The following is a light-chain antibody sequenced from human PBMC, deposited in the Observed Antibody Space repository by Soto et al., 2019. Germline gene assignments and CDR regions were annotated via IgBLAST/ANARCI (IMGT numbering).Light chain of an antibody. CDR2: DAS. V-gene: IGKV1-5*01. CDR1: QSISSR. CDR3: QQYSSYSRT. J-gene: IGKJ1*01. Sequence: IQMTQSPSTLPASVGYRLTITCRASQSISSRLAWYQQKPGKAPKLLIYDASSLESGVPSRFSGSASGTQFTLTISSLQPDDFATYYCQQYSSYSRTFGQGTKVDIK.